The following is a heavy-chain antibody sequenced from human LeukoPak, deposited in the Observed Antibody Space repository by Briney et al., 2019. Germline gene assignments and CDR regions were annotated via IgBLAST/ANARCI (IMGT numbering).Heavy chain of an antibody. CDR2: IKQDGSEK. V-gene: IGHV3-7*01. J-gene: IGHJ5*02. CDR1: GFTFSSYG. D-gene: IGHD3-22*01. CDR3: ARDPTRPLYYYDSSNWFDP. Sequence: AGGSLRLSCAASGFTFSSYGMHWVRQAPGKGPEWVANIKQDGSEKYYVDSVKGRFTISRDNAKNSLYLQMNSLRAEDTAVYYCARDPTRPLYYYDSSNWFDPWGQGTLVTVSS.